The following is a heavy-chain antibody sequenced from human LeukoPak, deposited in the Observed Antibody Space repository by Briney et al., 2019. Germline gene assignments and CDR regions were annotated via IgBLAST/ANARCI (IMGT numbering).Heavy chain of an antibody. CDR3: ARGGGSGSPDWYFDL. CDR2: IGTAGDT. D-gene: IGHD3-10*01. V-gene: IGHV3-13*01. CDR1: GFTFSSYD. Sequence: GGSLRLSCAASGFTFSSYDMHWVRQATGKGLEWVSAIGTAGDTYYPGSVKGRFTISRENAKNSLYLQMNSLRAGGTAVYYCARGGGSGSPDWYFDLWGRGTLVTVSS. J-gene: IGHJ2*01.